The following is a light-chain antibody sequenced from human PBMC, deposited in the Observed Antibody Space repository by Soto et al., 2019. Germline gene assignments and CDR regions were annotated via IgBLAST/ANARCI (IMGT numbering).Light chain of an antibody. V-gene: IGKV3-15*01. CDR1: QSVSSS. J-gene: IGKJ1*01. CDR3: QQYNNWPPWT. Sequence: ILTAQFSSTPSVSPGERATLSCKASQSVSSSLAWYQQNPGQAPRLLIYGASTRATGIPARFSGSGSGTEFTLTISSLQSEDFAVYYCQQYNNWPPWTFGQGTKVDIK. CDR2: GAS.